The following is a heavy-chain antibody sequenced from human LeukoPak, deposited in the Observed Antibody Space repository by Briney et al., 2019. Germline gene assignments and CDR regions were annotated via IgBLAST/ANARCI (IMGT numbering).Heavy chain of an antibody. CDR2: IRSKTYGGTT. CDR3: TGRWYYFDY. CDR1: GFTFGDYA. Sequence: GGSLRLSCTASGFTFGDYAMSWFRQAPGKGLEWVGFIRSKTYGGTTEYAASVKGRFTISRDDSKNIAYLQMNSLKTEDTAVYFCTGRWYYFDYWGQGTLVTVSS. D-gene: IGHD4-23*01. V-gene: IGHV3-49*03. J-gene: IGHJ4*02.